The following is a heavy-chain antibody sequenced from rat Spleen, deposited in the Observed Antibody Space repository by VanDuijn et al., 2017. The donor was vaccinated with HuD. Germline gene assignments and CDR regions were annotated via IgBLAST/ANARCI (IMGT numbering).Heavy chain of an antibody. J-gene: IGHJ3*01. V-gene: IGHV5-20*01. CDR3: ATEGLPGYKRDWFAY. CDR2: ISYDGRNT. CDR1: GFTFSDYY. D-gene: IGHD1-4*01. Sequence: EVQLVESGGGLVQPGRSLKLSCAASGFTFSDYYMAWVRQAPTKGLEWVATISYDGRNTYYRDSVKGRFTMSRDNAKSTLNLQIDSLRSEDTATYYCATEGLPGYKRDWFAYWGQGTLVTVSS.